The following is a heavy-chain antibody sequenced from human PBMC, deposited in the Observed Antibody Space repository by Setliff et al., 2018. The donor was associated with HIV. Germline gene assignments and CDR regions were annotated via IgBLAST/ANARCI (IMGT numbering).Heavy chain of an antibody. CDR3: ARTPEDYDQYFFDR. J-gene: IGHJ4*02. CDR2: IYTSGST. CDR1: GGSISNYY. Sequence: SQTLSLTCTVSGGSISNYYWSWIRQPPGKGLEWIGYIYTSGSTNYNPSLEGRVTISVDTSKNQFSLKLSSVTAADTAVYYCARTPEDYDQYFFDRWGQGTLVTVS. V-gene: IGHV4-4*09. D-gene: IGHD3-22*01.